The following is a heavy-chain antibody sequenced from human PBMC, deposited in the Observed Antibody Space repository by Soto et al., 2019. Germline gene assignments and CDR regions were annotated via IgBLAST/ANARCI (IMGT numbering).Heavy chain of an antibody. CDR1: GFTFSSYA. Sequence: GGSLRLSCAASGFTFSSYAMSWVRQAPGKGLEWVSAISGSGGSTYYADSVKGRFTISRDNSKNTLYLQMNSLRAEDTAVYYCAKGPPSSSFVAGIDFDYWGQGTLVTVSS. CDR3: AKGPPSSSFVAGIDFDY. J-gene: IGHJ4*02. CDR2: ISGSGGST. V-gene: IGHV3-23*01. D-gene: IGHD6-19*01.